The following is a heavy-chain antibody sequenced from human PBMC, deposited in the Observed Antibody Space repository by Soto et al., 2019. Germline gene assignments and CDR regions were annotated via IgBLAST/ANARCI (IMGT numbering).Heavy chain of an antibody. Sequence: SVKVSCKASGGTFSSYAISWVRQAPGQGLEWMGGIIPIFGTANYAQKFQGRVTITADESTSTAYMELSSLRSEDTAVYYCARVDPTWIQLWSSYYYYGMDVWGQGTTVTVSS. D-gene: IGHD5-18*01. CDR1: GGTFSSYA. J-gene: IGHJ6*02. CDR2: IIPIFGTA. V-gene: IGHV1-69*13. CDR3: ARVDPTWIQLWSSYYYYGMDV.